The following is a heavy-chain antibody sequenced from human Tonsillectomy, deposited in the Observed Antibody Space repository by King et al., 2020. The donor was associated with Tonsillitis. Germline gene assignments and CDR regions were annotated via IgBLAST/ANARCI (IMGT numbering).Heavy chain of an antibody. D-gene: IGHD1-26*01. CDR3: ARYSDFYNYFDP. Sequence: QLQLQESGPGLVQPSETLSLTCSVSGGSISTYYWSWVRQPPGKGLEWIGHIYYSGSTTYNPSLSSRVTISVDTSKNQFSLKLRSVTAADTAVYFCARYSDFYNYFDPWGPGTLVTVSS. CDR2: IYYSGST. J-gene: IGHJ5*02. CDR1: GGSISTYY. V-gene: IGHV4-59*01.